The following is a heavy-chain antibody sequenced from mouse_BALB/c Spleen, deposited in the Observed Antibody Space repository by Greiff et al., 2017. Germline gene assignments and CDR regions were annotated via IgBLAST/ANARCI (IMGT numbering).Heavy chain of an antibody. CDR1: GFTFSNYW. D-gene: IGHD2-2*01. Sequence: EVKLVESGGGLVQPGGSMKISCVASGFTFSNYWVHWVRQSPEKGLEWVAEIRLKSNNYEKHYAESVKGRFTISSDDSKSSVYLQMNNIIAEDTAIYYCTREWNHYGYDGFAYWGQGTLVTVSA. CDR3: TREWNHYGYDGFAY. V-gene: IGHV6-6*02. J-gene: IGHJ3*01. CDR2: IRLKSNNYEK.